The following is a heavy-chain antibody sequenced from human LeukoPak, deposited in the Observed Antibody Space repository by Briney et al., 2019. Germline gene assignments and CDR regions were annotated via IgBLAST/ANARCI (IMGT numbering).Heavy chain of an antibody. J-gene: IGHJ4*02. CDR1: GYPFTSYY. CDR3: ARDRDHSNNWYIFLDY. CDR2: INPSGGST. Sequence: ASVKVSCKASGYPFTSYYMHWVRQAPGQGREWMGIINPSGGSTSYAQKFQGRVTMTRDTSTSTVYMELSSLRDEDTAVYYCARDRDHSNNWYIFLDYWGQGTLVTVSS. D-gene: IGHD6-13*01. V-gene: IGHV1-46*01.